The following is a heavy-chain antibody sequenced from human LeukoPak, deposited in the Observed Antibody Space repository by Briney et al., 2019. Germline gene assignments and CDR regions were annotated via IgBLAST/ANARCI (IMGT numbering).Heavy chain of an antibody. J-gene: IGHJ4*02. CDR2: INWNGGST. D-gene: IGHD5-18*01. V-gene: IGHV3-20*04. CDR1: GFTFDDYG. Sequence: PGGSLRLSCAASGFTFDDYGMSWVRQAPGKGLEWVSGINWNGGSTGYADSVKGRFTISRDNAKNSLYLQMNSLRAEDTAVYYCARGGGYSYGYVLDYWGQGTLVTVSS. CDR3: ARGGGYSYGYVLDY.